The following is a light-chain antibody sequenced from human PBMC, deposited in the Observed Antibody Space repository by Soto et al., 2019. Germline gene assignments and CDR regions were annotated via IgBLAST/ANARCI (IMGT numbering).Light chain of an antibody. CDR3: QQYGSTPWT. V-gene: IGKV3-20*01. CDR2: GAS. Sequence: EIVLTQSPGTLSLSPGERATLSCRASQSVSGRYLAWYQQKPGQAPRPLIYGASSRASGIPNRFSGSGSGIDFTLAISRLEPEDFAVYYCQQYGSTPWTFGQGTKVEIK. CDR1: QSVSGRY. J-gene: IGKJ1*01.